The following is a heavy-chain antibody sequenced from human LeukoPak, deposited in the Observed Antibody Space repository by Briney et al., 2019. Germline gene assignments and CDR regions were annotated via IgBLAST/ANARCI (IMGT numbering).Heavy chain of an antibody. J-gene: IGHJ4*02. CDR1: GDSTSSDRYY. D-gene: IGHD1-26*01. CDR2: IYYSGST. Sequence: SETLSLTCTISGDSTSSDRYYGGWVRQPPGKGLEWIGNIYYSGSTYYNPSLKSRVTMSVDTSKSQFFLKLNSVTAADTAVYYCARGRPYSGGYHLDYWGQGTLVTVSP. V-gene: IGHV4-39*01. CDR3: ARGRPYSGGYHLDY.